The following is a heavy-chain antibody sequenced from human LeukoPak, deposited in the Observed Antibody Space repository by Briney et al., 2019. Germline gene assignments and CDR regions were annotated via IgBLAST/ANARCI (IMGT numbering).Heavy chain of an antibody. J-gene: IGHJ4*02. CDR2: ISYDGSKK. D-gene: IGHD1-26*01. Sequence: PGGSLRLSCAASGFTFSSYAMHWVRQAPGKGLEWVSVISYDGSKKYYADSVKGRFTISRDNSKNTLYLQMSSLRAEDTAVYYCARGESYRFDYWGQGTLVTVSS. V-gene: IGHV3-30-3*01. CDR3: ARGESYRFDY. CDR1: GFTFSSYA.